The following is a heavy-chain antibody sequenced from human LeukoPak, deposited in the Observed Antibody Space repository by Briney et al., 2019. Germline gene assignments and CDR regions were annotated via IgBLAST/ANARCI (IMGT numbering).Heavy chain of an antibody. V-gene: IGHV3-73*01. CDR3: TRYNVGFES. Sequence: PGGSLRLSCAASGFTFSGSAKHWVRQASGKGLEWVGRIRSKTNSYATSYAASVKGRLALSRDDSKNTAYLQMNSLKTEDTAVYYCTRYNVGFESWGQGTLVTVSS. D-gene: IGHD1-1*01. CDR2: IRSKTNSYAT. J-gene: IGHJ4*02. CDR1: GFTFSGSA.